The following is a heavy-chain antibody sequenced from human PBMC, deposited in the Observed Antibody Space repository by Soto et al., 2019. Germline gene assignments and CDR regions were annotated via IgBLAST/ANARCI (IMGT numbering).Heavy chain of an antibody. J-gene: IGHJ5*02. V-gene: IGHV1-58*02. CDR2: IVVGSGDT. CDR3: AAAPRYYHDTSLRGWFAP. CDR1: SFIFSKSE. Sequence: SVKVCCKASSFIFSKSEMQWLRQARGQRLEWIGWIVVGSGDTNYAQKFQEKVTITRDMSTSTAYMELSSLTSEDTAVYYCAAAPRYYHDTSLRGWFAPWGQGTLVTVSS. D-gene: IGHD3-22*01.